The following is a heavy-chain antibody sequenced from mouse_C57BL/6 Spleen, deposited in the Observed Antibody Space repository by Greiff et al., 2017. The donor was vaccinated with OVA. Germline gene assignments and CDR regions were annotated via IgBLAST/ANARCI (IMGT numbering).Heavy chain of an antibody. V-gene: IGHV3-6*01. CDR1: GYSITSGYY. CDR3: AREAIYYYGSSSAWFAY. Sequence: EVQLVESGPGLVKPSQSLSLTCSVTGYSITSGYYWNWIRQFPGNKLEWMGYISYDGSNNYNPSLKNRISITRDTSKNQFFLKLNSVTTEDTATYYCAREAIYYYGSSSAWFAYWGQGTLVTVSA. J-gene: IGHJ3*01. D-gene: IGHD1-1*01. CDR2: ISYDGSN.